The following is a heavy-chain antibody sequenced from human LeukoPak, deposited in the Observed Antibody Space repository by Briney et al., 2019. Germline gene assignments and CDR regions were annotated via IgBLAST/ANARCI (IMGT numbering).Heavy chain of an antibody. CDR2: ISYSGGTT. CDR3: ARAVRGRNDFDY. V-gene: IGHV3-48*03. J-gene: IGHJ4*02. CDR1: GFTFSSFE. Sequence: PGGSLRLSCAASGFTFSSFEMNWVRQAPGKGLEWLSYISYSGGTTYYALSVKGRFTISRDTAKNPLYLQMDSVRAEDTALYYCARAVRGRNDFDYWGQGTLVTVSS. D-gene: IGHD3-10*01.